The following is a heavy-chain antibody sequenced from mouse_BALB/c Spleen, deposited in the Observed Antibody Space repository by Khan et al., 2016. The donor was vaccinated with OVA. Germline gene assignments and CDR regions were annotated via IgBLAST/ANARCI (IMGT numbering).Heavy chain of an antibody. V-gene: IGHV1-5*01. D-gene: IGHD1-1*01. CDR1: GYTFTSYW. Sequence: VQLQQPGTVLARPGASVKMSCKASGYTFTSYWMHWVKQRPGQGLEWIGGIFPGNNDTNYNQKIKGRAKLTAVTSASTANMEPNSLTNEDSAVYYCTRAGYGVFAYWGQGTLVTVSA. CDR2: IFPGNNDT. CDR3: TRAGYGVFAY. J-gene: IGHJ3*01.